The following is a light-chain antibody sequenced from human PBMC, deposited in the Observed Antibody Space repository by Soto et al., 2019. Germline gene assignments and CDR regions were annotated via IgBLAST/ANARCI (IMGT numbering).Light chain of an antibody. CDR1: SSDVGGYNY. CDR2: DVS. V-gene: IGLV2-11*01. Sequence: QSALTQPRSVSGSPGQSVTISCTGTSSDVGGYNYVSWYQQHPGKAPKLMIYDVSKRPSGVPDRFSGSKSGNTASLTISGLQAEDAADYYCCSYAGSYTSYVVFGGGTKLTVL. CDR3: CSYAGSYTSYVV. J-gene: IGLJ2*01.